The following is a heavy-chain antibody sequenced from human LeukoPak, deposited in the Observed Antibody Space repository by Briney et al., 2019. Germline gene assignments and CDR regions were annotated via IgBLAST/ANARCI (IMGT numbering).Heavy chain of an antibody. CDR2: ISSSGRKI. Sequence: QPGGSPRLSCAVSGFIFSDYEMNWVRQAPGKGLEWVSYISSSGRKIYYADSVKGRFTISRDNAKNSLHLQMNSLRADDTAIYYCARGPRDPTEYCSRGACAPTYEVWGQGALVTVSS. V-gene: IGHV3-48*03. J-gene: IGHJ4*02. CDR1: GFIFSDYE. CDR3: ARGPRDPTEYCSRGACAPTYEV. D-gene: IGHD2-15*01.